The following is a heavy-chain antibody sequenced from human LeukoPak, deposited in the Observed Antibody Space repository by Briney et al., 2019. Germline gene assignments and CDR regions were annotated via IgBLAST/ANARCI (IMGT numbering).Heavy chain of an antibody. CDR1: GGTFSSYA. D-gene: IGHD6-6*01. J-gene: IGHJ4*02. CDR2: IIPIFGTA. CDR3: ARGGMSAALPDY. Sequence: SVKVSCKASGGTFSSYAISWVRQAPGQGLEWMGGIIPIFGTANCAQKFQGRVTITADESTSTAYMELSSLRSEDTAVYYCARGGMSAALPDYWGQGTLVTVSS. V-gene: IGHV1-69*01.